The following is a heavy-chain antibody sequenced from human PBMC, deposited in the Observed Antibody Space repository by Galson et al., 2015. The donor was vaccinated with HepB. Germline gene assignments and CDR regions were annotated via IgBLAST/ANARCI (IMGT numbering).Heavy chain of an antibody. CDR2: IMPVFGTA. Sequence: SVKVSCKASGGTFSSYAITWVRQAPGQGLEWMGGIMPVFGTANYAQKSQGRVTISADESTSTAYMELNSLRSEDTAVYYCAGEKVGATITHFFDSWGQGTLVTVSS. CDR3: AGEKVGATITHFFDS. CDR1: GGTFSSYA. V-gene: IGHV1-69*13. D-gene: IGHD1-26*01. J-gene: IGHJ4*02.